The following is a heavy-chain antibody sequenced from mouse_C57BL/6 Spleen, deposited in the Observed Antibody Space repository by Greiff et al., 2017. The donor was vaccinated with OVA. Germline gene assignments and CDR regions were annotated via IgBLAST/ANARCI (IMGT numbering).Heavy chain of an antibody. CDR3: ARGSGSSYEDWYFDV. V-gene: IGHV1-72*01. Sequence: QVQLQQPGAELVKPGASVKLSCKASGYTFTSYWMHWVKQRPGRGLEWIGRIDPNSGGTKYNEKFKSKATLTVDKPSSTAYMQLSSLTSEDSAVYYCARGSGSSYEDWYFDVWGTGTTVTVTS. CDR1: GYTFTSYW. J-gene: IGHJ1*03. D-gene: IGHD1-1*01. CDR2: IDPNSGGT.